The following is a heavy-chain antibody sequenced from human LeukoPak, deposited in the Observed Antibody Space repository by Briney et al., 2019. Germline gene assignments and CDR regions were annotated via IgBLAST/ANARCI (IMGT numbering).Heavy chain of an antibody. Sequence: GESLKISCKGSGYSFTSYWIVWVRQMPGKGLEWMGIIYPRDSDTRYSPSFQGQVTISADKSITTAYLQWSSLKASDTAMYYCARLGGYCSGGSCYSFGYFQHWGQGTLVTVSS. D-gene: IGHD2-15*01. CDR1: GYSFTSYW. CDR2: IYPRDSDT. CDR3: ARLGGYCSGGSCYSFGYFQH. J-gene: IGHJ1*01. V-gene: IGHV5-51*01.